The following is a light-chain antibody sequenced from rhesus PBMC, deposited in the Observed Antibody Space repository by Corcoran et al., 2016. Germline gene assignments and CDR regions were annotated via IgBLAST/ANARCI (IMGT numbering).Light chain of an antibody. CDR1: QGISSY. V-gene: IGKV1-38*01. J-gene: IGKJ3*01. Sequence: DIQLTQSPSSLSASVGDRVTITCRASQGISSYLAWYQQKPGKAPKLLIYDASNLQSGVPSRFSGRGSGTDFTLTIRVLQPEDFAVYYCQQRNSDIFTFGPWTKLDIK. CDR2: DAS. CDR3: QQRNSDIFT.